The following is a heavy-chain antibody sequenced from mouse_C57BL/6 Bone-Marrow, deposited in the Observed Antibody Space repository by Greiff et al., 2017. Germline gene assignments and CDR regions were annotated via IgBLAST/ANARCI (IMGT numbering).Heavy chain of an antibody. CDR2: IFPGSGRT. Sequence: QVQLQQSGPELVRPGASVKISCKAPGYTFTSHWMQWVRQRPGQGLEWIGEIFPGSGRTYYNEKFKGKAPLTVDTSSSTAYMQLSSLTSEDSAVYFCARGPSFYYGSSYWYFDVWGTGTTVTVSS. V-gene: IGHV1-56*01. CDR1: GYTFTSHW. CDR3: ARGPSFYYGSSYWYFDV. D-gene: IGHD1-1*01. J-gene: IGHJ1*03.